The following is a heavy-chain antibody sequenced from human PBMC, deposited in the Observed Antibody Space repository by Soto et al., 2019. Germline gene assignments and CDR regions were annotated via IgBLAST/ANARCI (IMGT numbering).Heavy chain of an antibody. Sequence: SETLSLTCTVSGGSISSSSYYWGWIRQPPGKGLEWVGSIYYSGSTYYNPSLKSRVTISVDTSKNQFSLKLSSVTAADTAVYYCARQRTYYDYIWGSYRWLGAFDIWGQGTMVTVSS. D-gene: IGHD3-16*02. CDR3: ARQRTYYDYIWGSYRWLGAFDI. CDR1: GGSISSSSYY. V-gene: IGHV4-39*01. J-gene: IGHJ3*02. CDR2: IYYSGST.